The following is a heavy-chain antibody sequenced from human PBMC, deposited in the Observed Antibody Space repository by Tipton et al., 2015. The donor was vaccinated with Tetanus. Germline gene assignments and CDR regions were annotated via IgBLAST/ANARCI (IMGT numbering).Heavy chain of an antibody. Sequence: SGFIFSSYGIHWVRQAPGKGLEWVAVSWYDGTDKYYADSVKGRFTISRDNSKNTLYLKMNSLRAGDTAVYYCAREADCSGGSCFSGDFANGGQGTQVTVSS. CDR2: SWYDGTDK. CDR1: GFIFSSYG. D-gene: IGHD2-15*01. V-gene: IGHV3-33*01. J-gene: IGHJ4*02. CDR3: AREADCSGGSCFSGDFAN.